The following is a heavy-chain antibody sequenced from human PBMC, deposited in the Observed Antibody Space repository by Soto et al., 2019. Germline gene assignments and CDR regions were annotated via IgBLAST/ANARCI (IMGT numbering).Heavy chain of an antibody. Sequence: GGSLRLSCVGSGFTFSSHAMSWVRQAPGKGLEWVSAISQSGDNTYYGDSVKGRFTVSRDNSKNTMYLQMNSLRAGDTAVYYCAKGSYTNYNWFDPWGQGTLVTVSS. J-gene: IGHJ5*02. V-gene: IGHV3-23*01. D-gene: IGHD2-8*01. CDR3: AKGSYTNYNWFDP. CDR2: ISQSGDNT. CDR1: GFTFSSHA.